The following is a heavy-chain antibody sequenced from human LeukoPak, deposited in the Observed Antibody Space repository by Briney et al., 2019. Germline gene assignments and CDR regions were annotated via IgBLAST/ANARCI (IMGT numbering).Heavy chain of an antibody. V-gene: IGHV3-11*05. Sequence: GGSLRLSCAASGFTFSDYYMSWIRQAPRKGLEWVSYISSSSSYTNYADSVKGRFTISRDNAKNSLYLQMNSLRAEDTAVYYCARVGDSSGYFSPRFDPWGQGTLVTVSS. D-gene: IGHD6-19*01. CDR3: ARVGDSSGYFSPRFDP. J-gene: IGHJ5*02. CDR2: ISSSSSYT. CDR1: GFTFSDYY.